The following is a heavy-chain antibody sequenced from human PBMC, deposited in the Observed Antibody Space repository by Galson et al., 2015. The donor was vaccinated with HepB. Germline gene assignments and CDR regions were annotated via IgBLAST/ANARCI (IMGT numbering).Heavy chain of an antibody. J-gene: IGHJ6*03. D-gene: IGHD2/OR15-2a*01. CDR1: GFTFSRYG. Sequence: SLRLSCAASGFTFSRYGMHWVRQAPGKGLEWVAVIWYDGSNKYYADSVKGRFTISRDNSKNTLYLQMNSLRAEDTAVYYCARDNNYLYYYYYYMDVWGKGTTVTVSS. CDR2: IWYDGSNK. CDR3: ARDNNYLYYYYYYMDV. V-gene: IGHV3-33*08.